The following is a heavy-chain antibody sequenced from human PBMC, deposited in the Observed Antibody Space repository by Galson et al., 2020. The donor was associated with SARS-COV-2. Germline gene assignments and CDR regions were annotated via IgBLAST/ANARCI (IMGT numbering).Heavy chain of an antibody. D-gene: IGHD3-10*01. V-gene: IGHV3-30-3*01. CDR2: ISYDGSNQ. J-gene: IGHJ3*02. CDR1: GFTFSSHA. Sequence: GGSLRLPCAASGFTFSSHAMHWVRQAPGKGLEWAAVISYDGSNQYYADAVKGRFTISRDNSKNTLYLQMNSLRAEDTAVYYCARVPATRLLLFGESSEGDDAFDIWGQGTMVTVSS. CDR3: ARVPATRLLLFGESSEGDDAFDI.